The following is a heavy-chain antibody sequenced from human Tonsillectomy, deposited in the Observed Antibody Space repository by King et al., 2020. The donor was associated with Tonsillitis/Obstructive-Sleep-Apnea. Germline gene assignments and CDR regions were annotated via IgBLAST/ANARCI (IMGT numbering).Heavy chain of an antibody. V-gene: IGHV3-33*01. D-gene: IGHD3-16*01. J-gene: IGHJ5*02. Sequence: VQLVESGGGVVQPGRSLRLSCAASGFTCSSYGMHWVRQAPGKGLEWVAVIWYDGSNKDYADSVKGRFTISRDNSKNTLYLQMNSLRAEDTAVYYCARDLGPWGQGTLVTVSS. CDR3: ARDLGP. CDR1: GFTCSSYG. CDR2: IWYDGSNK.